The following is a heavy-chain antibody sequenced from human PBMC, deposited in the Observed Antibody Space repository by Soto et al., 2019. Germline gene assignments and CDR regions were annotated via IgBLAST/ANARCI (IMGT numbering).Heavy chain of an antibody. J-gene: IGHJ3*02. CDR2: IYHSGST. CDR1: GGSISSSNW. Sequence: SETLSLTCAVSGGSISSSNWWSWVRQPPGKGLEWIGEIYHSGSTNYNPSLKSRVTISVDKSKNQFSLKLSSVTAADTAVYYCTTDAGPYPSTTWFGEVTHPDDAFDIWGQGTMVTVS. D-gene: IGHD3-10*01. V-gene: IGHV4-4*02. CDR3: TTDAGPYPSTTWFGEVTHPDDAFDI.